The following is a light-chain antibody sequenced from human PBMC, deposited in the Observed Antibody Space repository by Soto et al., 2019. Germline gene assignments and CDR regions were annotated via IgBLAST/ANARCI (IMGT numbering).Light chain of an antibody. CDR2: IND. CDR1: SSNIGDNP. Sequence: QSVLTQPPSASGTPGQRITISCSGSSSNIGDNPVNWYQQLPGAALKLLIYINDQRPSGVPDRFSGSKSGTSASLAISGLQPEDEADYYCAAWDDSLNALFGTGTKAPS. V-gene: IGLV1-44*01. J-gene: IGLJ1*01. CDR3: AAWDDSLNAL.